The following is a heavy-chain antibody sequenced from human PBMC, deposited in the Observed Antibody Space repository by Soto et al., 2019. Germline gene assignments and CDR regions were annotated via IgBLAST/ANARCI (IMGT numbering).Heavy chain of an antibody. V-gene: IGHV4-4*02. J-gene: IGHJ4*02. CDR3: ARGVVGIAAALDY. Sequence: AETLSLTCAVSVGSISSSNWWSFVRQPPGKGLEWIGEIYHSGSTNYNPSLKSRVTISVDKSKNQFSLKLSSVTAADTAVYYCARGVVGIAAALDYWGQGTLVTVSS. D-gene: IGHD6-13*01. CDR1: VGSISSSNW. CDR2: IYHSGST.